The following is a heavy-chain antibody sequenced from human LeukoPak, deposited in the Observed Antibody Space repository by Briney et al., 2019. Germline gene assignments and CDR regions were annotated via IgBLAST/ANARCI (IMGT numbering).Heavy chain of an antibody. J-gene: IGHJ3*02. CDR3: ARTLDDPYDAFDI. CDR2: IYYTGNT. V-gene: IGHV4-30-4*01. CDR1: GGSIRSNDYY. Sequence: PSQTLSLTCTVSGGSIRSNDYYWRWIRQPPGKGLEWIGYIYYTGNTYYNPPLKSRVSISVDTSKNQFSLQLSSVTAADTAVYYCARTLDDPYDAFDIWGQGTMLTVSS.